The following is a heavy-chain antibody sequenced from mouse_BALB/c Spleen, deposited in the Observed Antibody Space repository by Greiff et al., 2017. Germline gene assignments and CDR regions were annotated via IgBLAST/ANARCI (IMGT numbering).Heavy chain of an antibody. V-gene: IGHV1-39*01. J-gene: IGHJ4*01. CDR1: GYSFTGYN. D-gene: IGHD1-1*01. CDR2: IDPYYGGT. CDR3: ARSPHYYGSSYDAMDY. Sequence: VHVKQSGPELEKPGASVKISCKASGYSFTGYNMNWVKQSNGKSLEWIGNIDPYYGGTSYNQKFKGKATLTVDKSSSTAYMQLKSLTSEDSAVYYCARSPHYYGSSYDAMDYWGQGTSVTVSS.